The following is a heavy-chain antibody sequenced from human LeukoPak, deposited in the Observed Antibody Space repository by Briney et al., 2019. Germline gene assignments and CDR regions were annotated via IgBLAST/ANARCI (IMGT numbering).Heavy chain of an antibody. Sequence: GGSLRLSCAASGFTFSSYAMSWVRQAPGKGLEWVSAISGSGGSTYYADSVKGRFTISRDNSKNTLYLQMNSLRVEDTAVYYCAKFDFWSGYYPEYWGQGTLVTVSS. V-gene: IGHV3-23*01. CDR1: GFTFSSYA. J-gene: IGHJ4*02. D-gene: IGHD3-3*01. CDR2: ISGSGGST. CDR3: AKFDFWSGYYPEY.